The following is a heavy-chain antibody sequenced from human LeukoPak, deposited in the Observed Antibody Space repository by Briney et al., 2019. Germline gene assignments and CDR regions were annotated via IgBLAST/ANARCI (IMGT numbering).Heavy chain of an antibody. D-gene: IGHD4-17*01. V-gene: IGHV3-48*03. Sequence: PGGSLRLSCAASGFSFSNYEMNWVRQAPGKGLEWVSYISSSGSTIYYPDSVKGRFTISRDNSKNTLYLQMNSLRAEDTAVYYCARGYDYGDYGVVEWGQGTLVTVSS. CDR3: ARGYDYGDYGVVE. CDR2: ISSSGSTI. CDR1: GFSFSNYE. J-gene: IGHJ4*02.